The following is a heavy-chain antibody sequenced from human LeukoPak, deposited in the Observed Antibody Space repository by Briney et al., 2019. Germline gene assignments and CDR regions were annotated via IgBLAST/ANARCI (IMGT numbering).Heavy chain of an antibody. CDR3: ARSASPTFYDY. CDR2: TSYSGST. J-gene: IGHJ4*02. Sequence: SETLSLTCTVSGVPMGSGGYYWSWIRQHPGKGLEWIGYTSYSGSTYYNPSLKSRVTISVDTAKNQFSLKLTSVTAADTAVYYCARSASPTFYDYWGQGTLVTVSS. D-gene: IGHD3-3*02. CDR1: GVPMGSGGYY. V-gene: IGHV4-31*03.